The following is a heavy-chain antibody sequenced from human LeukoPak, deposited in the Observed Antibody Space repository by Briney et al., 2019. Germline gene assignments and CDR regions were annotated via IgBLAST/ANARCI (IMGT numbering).Heavy chain of an antibody. CDR3: AKEGFLD. CDR1: GFTFSSYG. V-gene: IGHV3-30*18. CDR2: ISYDGSNK. Sequence: GGSLRLSCAASGFTFSSYGMHWVRQAPGKGLEWVAVISYDGSNKYYADSVKGRFTISRDNSKNTLYLQMNSLRAEDTAVYYCAKEGFLDWGQGTLVTVSS. J-gene: IGHJ4*02. D-gene: IGHD2-15*01.